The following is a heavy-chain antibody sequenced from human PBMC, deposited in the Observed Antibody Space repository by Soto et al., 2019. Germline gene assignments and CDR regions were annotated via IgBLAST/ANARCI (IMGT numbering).Heavy chain of an antibody. V-gene: IGHV1-46*01. D-gene: IGHD5-18*01. CDR3: ARVVGYSYGYYFDY. J-gene: IGHJ4*02. Sequence: GASVKVSCKASGYTFTTHYIHWVRQAPGQGPEWMGIIDPRSGSAGYAQRFQVSVTMTRDTPTSTAYMELSSLRSEDTAVYYCARVVGYSYGYYFDYWGQGTLVTVSS. CDR1: GYTFTTHY. CDR2: IDPRSGSA.